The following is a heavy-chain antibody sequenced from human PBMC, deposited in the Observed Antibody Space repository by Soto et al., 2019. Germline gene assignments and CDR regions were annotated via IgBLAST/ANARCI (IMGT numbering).Heavy chain of an antibody. Sequence: GGSLRLSCAASGFTFSSYSMNWVRQAPGKGLEWVSSISSSSSYIYYEDSVKGRFTISRDNAKNSMYLQMNSLRAEDTAVYYCAGLPGIYNWFDPWGQGTLVTVSS. D-gene: IGHD6-13*01. CDR1: GFTFSSYS. J-gene: IGHJ5*02. V-gene: IGHV3-21*01. CDR3: AGLPGIYNWFDP. CDR2: ISSSSSYI.